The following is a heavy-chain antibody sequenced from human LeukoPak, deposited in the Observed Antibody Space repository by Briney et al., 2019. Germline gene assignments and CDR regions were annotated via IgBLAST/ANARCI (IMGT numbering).Heavy chain of an antibody. Sequence: GGSLRLSCAASGFXFSAYSIIWVRQAPGKGLEWVSYSSTTGNTIHYTDSVKGRFTVSRDNAKNSLFLQMNSLRDEDTAVYYCARRGGGGRSDALDIWGQGTMVTVSS. D-gene: IGHD2-21*01. CDR3: ARRGGGGRSDALDI. CDR1: GFXFSAYS. V-gene: IGHV3-48*02. J-gene: IGHJ3*02. CDR2: SSTTGNTI.